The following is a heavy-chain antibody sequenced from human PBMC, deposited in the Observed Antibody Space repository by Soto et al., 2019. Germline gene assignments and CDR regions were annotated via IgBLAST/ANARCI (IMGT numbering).Heavy chain of an antibody. J-gene: IGHJ4*02. CDR3: ATRLGCISTNYYKSCFDY. CDR2: ISASGGST. CDR1: GFTFSTYA. D-gene: IGHD2-2*01. Sequence: EVQLLESGGGLVQPGGSLRLSCAASGFTFSTYAMTWVRQAPGKGLEWVSAISASGGSTYYADSVKGRFTISRDNSKNTLYNQMNSLTAEDTAVYYCATRLGCISTNYYKSCFDYWGQGTLVTVSS. V-gene: IGHV3-23*01.